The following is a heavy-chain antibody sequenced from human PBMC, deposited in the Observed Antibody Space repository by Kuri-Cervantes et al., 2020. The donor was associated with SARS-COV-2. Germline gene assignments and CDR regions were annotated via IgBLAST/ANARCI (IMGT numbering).Heavy chain of an antibody. Sequence: VKITCNASCDTFTGFYMHWVRLAPGQGLQWMVWITLNSGGTNYADEFQGWVTMTRDRSNSTVYMELSRLRSDATAVYYCARSTYFPGLVVIYQGGAFDIWGQGTTVTVSS. CDR2: ITLNSGGT. CDR3: ARSTYFPGLVVIYQGGAFDI. D-gene: IGHD3-22*01. CDR1: CDTFTGFY. V-gene: IGHV1-2*04. J-gene: IGHJ3*02.